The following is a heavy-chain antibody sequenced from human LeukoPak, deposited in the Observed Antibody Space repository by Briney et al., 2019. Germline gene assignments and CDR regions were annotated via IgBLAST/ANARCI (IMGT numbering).Heavy chain of an antibody. CDR2: ISGSGRRT. D-gene: IGHD3-22*01. V-gene: IGHV3-23*01. J-gene: IGHJ5*02. CDR1: GLTLSTYG. Sequence: PGGCLRLACAAYGLTLSTYGIGCVRQPAGSVLGWDSAISGSGRRTNYADSVNDRFPGHRHNPNNPRYLQMNSLRAERPGVYYCAVSVATMIVGVIRLFVLWGQETLVTVS. CDR3: AVSVATMIVGVIRLFVL.